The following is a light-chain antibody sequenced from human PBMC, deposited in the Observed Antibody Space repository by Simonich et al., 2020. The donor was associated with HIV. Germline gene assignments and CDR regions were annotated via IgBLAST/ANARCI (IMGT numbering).Light chain of an antibody. Sequence: DIQMTQSPSTLSASVGDRVPITCRASQSISTWLAWYQQKPGKAPNLLIYTASTLESGVPSRFSGSISGTEFTLTSSSLQPDDFATYYCQQYNSYPWTFGQGTKVEFK. CDR1: QSISTW. J-gene: IGKJ1*01. V-gene: IGKV1-5*03. CDR3: QQYNSYPWT. CDR2: TAS.